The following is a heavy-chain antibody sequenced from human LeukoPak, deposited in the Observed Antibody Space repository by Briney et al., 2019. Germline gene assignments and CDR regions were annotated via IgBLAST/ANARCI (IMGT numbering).Heavy chain of an antibody. Sequence: GGSLRLSCAVSGFTFSSYRMGWVRQAPGKGLERVAYIKQDGSGINYVDSVKGRFTISRDNAKNSLYLQMNSLRAEDTAVYYCARYSTGWYFDYWGQGTVVTASS. J-gene: IGHJ4*02. D-gene: IGHD6-19*01. CDR1: GFTFSSYR. CDR3: ARYSTGWYFDY. CDR2: IKQDGSGI. V-gene: IGHV3-7*01.